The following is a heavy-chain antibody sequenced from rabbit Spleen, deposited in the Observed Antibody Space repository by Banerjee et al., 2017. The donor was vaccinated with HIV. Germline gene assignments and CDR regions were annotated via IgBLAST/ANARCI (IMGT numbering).Heavy chain of an antibody. J-gene: IGHJ6*01. V-gene: IGHV1S45*01. Sequence: QEQLVESGGGLVHPGGSLKLSCTASGFSFSNKAVMCWVRQAPGKGLEWIACIYAGSSGSTYSATWAKGRFTVSKTSSTTVTLQMTTLTAADTATYFCARDAGTSFSTYGMDLWGPGTLVTVS. CDR2: IYAGSSGST. D-gene: IGHD4-2*01. CDR1: GFSFSNKAV. CDR3: ARDAGTSFSTYGMDL.